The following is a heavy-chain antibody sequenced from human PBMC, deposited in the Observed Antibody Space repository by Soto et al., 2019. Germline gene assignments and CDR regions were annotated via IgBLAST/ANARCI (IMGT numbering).Heavy chain of an antibody. CDR1: GFTFSSYA. V-gene: IGHV3-23*01. J-gene: IGHJ6*02. D-gene: IGHD3-10*01. CDR2: ISGSGGST. CDR3: AKDLGRDYYGSGPHGYYYYGMDV. Sequence: GGSLRLSCASSGFTFSSYAMSWVRQAPGKGLEWVSAISGSGGSTYYADSVKGRFTISRDNSKNTLYLQMNSLRAEDTAVYYCAKDLGRDYYGSGPHGYYYYGMDVWGQGTTVTVSS.